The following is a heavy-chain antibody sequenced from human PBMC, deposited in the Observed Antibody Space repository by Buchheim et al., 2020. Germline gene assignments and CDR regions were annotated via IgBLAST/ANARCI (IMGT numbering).Heavy chain of an antibody. V-gene: IGHV1-46*01. CDR3: ARDRIHGSSWYPDLDYGMDV. Sequence: QVQLVQSGAEVKKPGASVKVSCKASGYTFTSYYMHWVRQAPGQGLEWMGIINPSGGSTSYAQKFQGRVTMPRDTSTSTVYMELSSLRSEDTAVYYCARDRIHGSSWYPDLDYGMDVWGQGTT. CDR2: INPSGGST. CDR1: GYTFTSYY. D-gene: IGHD6-13*01. J-gene: IGHJ6*02.